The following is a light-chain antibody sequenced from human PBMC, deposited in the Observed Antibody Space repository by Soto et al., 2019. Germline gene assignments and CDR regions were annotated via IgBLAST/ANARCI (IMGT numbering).Light chain of an antibody. J-gene: IGKJ4*01. CDR3: QQRSNWPLT. CDR1: QSVGGTF. Sequence: EIVLTQSPGTLSLSPLEIATLHCSASQSVGGTFLAWYQQKGGQAPRLLLHGAYNRATGIPDRFSGSGSGTDFTLTISSLEPEDFAVYYCQQRSNWPLTFGGGTKVDIK. V-gene: IGKV3-11*01. CDR2: GAY.